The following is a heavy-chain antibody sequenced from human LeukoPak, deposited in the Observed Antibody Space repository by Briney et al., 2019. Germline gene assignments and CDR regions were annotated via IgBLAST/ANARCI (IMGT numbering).Heavy chain of an antibody. D-gene: IGHD3-16*01. J-gene: IGHJ4*02. CDR1: GVSISSGGYF. V-gene: IGHV4-30-2*01. CDR3: ARVGERGIDY. CDR2: IYHSGST. Sequence: PSQTLSLTCAVPGVSISSGGYFWSWIRQPPGKGLEWIGYIYHSGSTYYNPSLKSRVTISVDRSKNQFSLKLSSVTAADTAVYYCARVGERGIDYWGQGTLVTVSS.